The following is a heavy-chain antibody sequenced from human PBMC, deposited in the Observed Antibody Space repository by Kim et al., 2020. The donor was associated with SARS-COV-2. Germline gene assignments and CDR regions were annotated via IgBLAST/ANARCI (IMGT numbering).Heavy chain of an antibody. D-gene: IGHD3-10*01. CDR1: GGTFSSYA. CDR3: ASGPRYYYGSGSTYFDY. Sequence: SVKVSCKASGGTFSSYAISWVRQAPGQGLEWMGGIIPIFGTANYAQKFQGRVTITADESTSTAYMELSSLRSEDTAVYYCASGPRYYYGSGSTYFDYWGQGTLVTVSS. V-gene: IGHV1-69*13. CDR2: IIPIFGTA. J-gene: IGHJ4*02.